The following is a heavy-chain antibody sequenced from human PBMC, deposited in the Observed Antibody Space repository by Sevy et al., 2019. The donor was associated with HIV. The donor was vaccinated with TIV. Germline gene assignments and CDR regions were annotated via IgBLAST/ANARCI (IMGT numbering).Heavy chain of an antibody. CDR3: AREGCTKPHDY. D-gene: IGHD2-8*01. Sequence: GGSLRLSCAASGFTFSKYSMSWVRQPPGKGLEWVSTLSFGCGEINHVDSVKGRFTISRDNSKSSLYLQMNNLRAEDTAVYYCAREGCTKPHDYWGQGTLVTVSS. V-gene: IGHV3-23*01. CDR2: LSFGCGEI. J-gene: IGHJ4*02. CDR1: GFTFSKYS.